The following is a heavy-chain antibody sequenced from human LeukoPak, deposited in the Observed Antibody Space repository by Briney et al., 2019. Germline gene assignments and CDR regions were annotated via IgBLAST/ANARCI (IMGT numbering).Heavy chain of an antibody. CDR3: ATDILGSGEFDY. CDR1: GGTLNTH. D-gene: IGHD3-10*01. J-gene: IGHJ4*02. Sequence: EASVKVSCKASGGTLNTHIFTWVRQAPGKGLEWMGGFDPEDGETIYAQKFQGRVTMTEDTSTDTAYMELSSLRSEDTAVYYCATDILGSGEFDYWGQGTLVTVSS. CDR2: FDPEDGET. V-gene: IGHV1-24*01.